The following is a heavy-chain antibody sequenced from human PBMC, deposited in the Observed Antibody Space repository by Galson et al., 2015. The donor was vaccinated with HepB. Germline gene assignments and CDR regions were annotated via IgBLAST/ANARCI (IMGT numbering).Heavy chain of an antibody. V-gene: IGHV3-23*01. D-gene: IGHD2-2*01. CDR3: AKGERSCSSTSCWYYFDS. CDR2: ISGSGGKK. J-gene: IGHJ4*02. Sequence: SLRLSCAASGFMFSSYGVTWVRQAPGKGLEWVSRISGSGGKKNYAGIVKGPFTISTDKSKNLVFLEMNSLRAEDTALYYCAKGERSCSSTSCWYYFDSWGQATLVTVSS. CDR1: GFMFSSYG.